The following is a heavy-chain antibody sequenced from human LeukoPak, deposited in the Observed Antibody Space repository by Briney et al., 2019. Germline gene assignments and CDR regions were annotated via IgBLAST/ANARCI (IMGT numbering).Heavy chain of an antibody. V-gene: IGHV3-48*01. J-gene: IGHJ4*02. D-gene: IGHD6-19*01. CDR1: GFTLSSYS. CDR2: MSRSSSTI. CDR3: ARSRGWTLKIDY. Sequence: GGSLRLSCAASGFTLSSYSMSWVGQAAGKGLEWVSYMSRSSSTIYYADSVKGRFTISRDNAKNSVDLQMHSLRAEDTAVYYCARSRGWTLKIDYRGQGTPVTVSP.